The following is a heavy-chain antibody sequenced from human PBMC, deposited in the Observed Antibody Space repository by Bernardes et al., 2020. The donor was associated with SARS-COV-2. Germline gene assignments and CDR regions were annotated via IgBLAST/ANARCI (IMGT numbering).Heavy chain of an antibody. CDR3: ARHYFGGNSSSDY. CDR2: IYDSGST. CDR1: GGSISTYY. D-gene: IGHD2-21*02. J-gene: IGHJ4*02. Sequence: SEPLSLTCAVSGGSISTYYWSWIRQPPGKGLEWIGYIYDSGSTNYNPSLKNRVTISEDTSKNQFSLKLRSVTAADTAVYYCARHYFGGNSSSDYWGQGTLVTVSS. V-gene: IGHV4-59*08.